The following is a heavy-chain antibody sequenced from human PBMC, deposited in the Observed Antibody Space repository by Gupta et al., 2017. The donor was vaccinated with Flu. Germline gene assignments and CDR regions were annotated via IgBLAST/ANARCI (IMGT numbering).Heavy chain of an antibody. CDR3: ARDNYYDSSGHHYYFDY. D-gene: IGHD3-22*01. Sequence: EVQLVESGGGLVQPGGSLRLSCAASGFPFSSYWMHWVRQAPGKGLVWVSRINSDGSSTSYADSVKGRFTISRDNAKNTLYLQMNSLRAEDTAVYYCARDNYYDSSGHHYYFDYWGQGTLVTVSS. V-gene: IGHV3-74*01. J-gene: IGHJ4*02. CDR2: INSDGSST. CDR1: GFPFSSYW.